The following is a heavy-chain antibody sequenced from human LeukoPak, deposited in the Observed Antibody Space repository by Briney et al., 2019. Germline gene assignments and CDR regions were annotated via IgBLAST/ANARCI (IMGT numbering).Heavy chain of an antibody. CDR1: GYTFTSYY. V-gene: IGHV1-46*01. CDR2: INPSGGST. J-gene: IGHJ4*02. Sequence: ASVKVSCKASGYTFTSYYMHWVRQAPGQGLEWMGIINPSGGSTSYAQKFQGRVTMTRDMSTSTVYMELSSLRSEDTAVYYCAKDILVISGFDYWGQGTLVTVSS. D-gene: IGHD3-9*01. CDR3: AKDILVISGFDY.